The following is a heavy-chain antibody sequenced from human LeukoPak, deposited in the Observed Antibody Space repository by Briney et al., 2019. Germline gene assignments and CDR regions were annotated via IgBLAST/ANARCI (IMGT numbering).Heavy chain of an antibody. CDR3: ARGASGDHDSNGYLKNNWFDP. CDR1: GYTFTSFG. V-gene: IGHV1-18*01. CDR2: ISTYNGNP. Sequence: ASVKVSCKASGYTFTSFGVSWVRQAPGQGLEWMGWISTYNGNPNYAHNFQGRVTMTTDTSTSTAYIELRSLRSDDTAVYYCARGASGDHDSNGYLKNNWFDPWGQGTLVTVSS. J-gene: IGHJ5*02. D-gene: IGHD3-22*01.